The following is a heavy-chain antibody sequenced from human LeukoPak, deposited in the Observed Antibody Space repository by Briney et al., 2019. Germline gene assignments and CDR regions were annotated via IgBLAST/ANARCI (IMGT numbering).Heavy chain of an antibody. CDR1: GFTFSSYA. CDR3: ARRESGWYFAY. V-gene: IGHV3-23*01. J-gene: IGHJ4*02. D-gene: IGHD6-19*01. CDR2: ITVSGGST. Sequence: GGSLRLSCAASGFTFSSYAMMWVRQAPGKGLEWVSAITVSGGSTYYADSVKGRFTISRDNSKNTLSLQMNSLRAEDTAVYYCARRESGWYFAYWGQGTLVTVSS.